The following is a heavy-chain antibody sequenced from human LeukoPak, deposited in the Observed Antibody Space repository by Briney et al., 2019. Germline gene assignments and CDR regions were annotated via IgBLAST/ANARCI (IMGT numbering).Heavy chain of an antibody. CDR1: GFIFCHYA. J-gene: IGHJ3*01. V-gene: IGHV3-9*01. D-gene: IGHD2-15*01. CDR3: VRDVVFEMGYSDGFDL. CDR2: VNSDNDDT. Sequence: GGSLRLSCAASGFIFCHYAIHCARLTPGKGLEWVSGVNSDNDDTAYAVSVKGRFTISRDNANNTLYLQMDSLRTEDTALYYCVRDVVFEMGYSDGFDLWGQGTMVFVSS.